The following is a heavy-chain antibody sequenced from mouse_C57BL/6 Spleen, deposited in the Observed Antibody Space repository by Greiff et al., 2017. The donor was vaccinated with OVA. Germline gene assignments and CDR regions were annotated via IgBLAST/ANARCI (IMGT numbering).Heavy chain of an antibody. V-gene: IGHV1-15*01. CDR1: GYTFTDYE. CDR2: IDPETGGT. J-gene: IGHJ4*01. CDR3: TSLEESIRGAMDY. D-gene: IGHD2-4*01. Sequence: VQLQESGAELVRPGASVTLSCKASGYTFTDYEMHWVKQTPVHGLEWIGAIDPETGGTAYNQKFKGKAILTADKSSSTAYMELRSLTSEDSAVYYCTSLEESIRGAMDYWGQGTSVTVSS.